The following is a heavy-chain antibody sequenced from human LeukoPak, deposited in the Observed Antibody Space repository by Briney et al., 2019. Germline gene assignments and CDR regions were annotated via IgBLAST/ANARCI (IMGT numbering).Heavy chain of an antibody. CDR3: AKVAEGSNDPPEYSSSGSGFDP. Sequence: PGGSLRLSCAASGFTFSSYAMSWVRQAPGKGLEWVSAISGSGGSTYYADSVKGRFTISRDNSKNTLYLQMNSLRAEDTAVYYCAKVAEGSNDPPEYSSSGSGFDPWGQGTLVTVSS. CDR1: GFTFSSYA. J-gene: IGHJ5*02. CDR2: ISGSGGST. V-gene: IGHV3-23*01. D-gene: IGHD6-6*01.